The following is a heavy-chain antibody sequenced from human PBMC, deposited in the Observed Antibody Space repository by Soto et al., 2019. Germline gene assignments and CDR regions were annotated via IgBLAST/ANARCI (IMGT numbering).Heavy chain of an antibody. CDR3: ARGLPELDDYYYYYGMDV. V-gene: IGHV1-8*01. Sequence: ASVKVSCKASGYTFTSYDINWVRQATGQGLEWMGWMNPNSGNTGYAQKFQGRVTMTRNTSISTAYMELSSLRSEDTAVYYCARGLPELDDYYYYYGMDVWGQGTTVTVSS. CDR1: GYTFTSYD. D-gene: IGHD1-26*01. J-gene: IGHJ6*02. CDR2: MNPNSGNT.